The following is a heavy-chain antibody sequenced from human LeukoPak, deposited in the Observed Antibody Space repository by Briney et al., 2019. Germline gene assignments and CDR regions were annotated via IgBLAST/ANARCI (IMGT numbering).Heavy chain of an antibody. D-gene: IGHD3-10*01. CDR1: GFTYRTYG. V-gene: IGHV3-30*02. CDR3: AKDYYGSGSLFDY. Sequence: PGGSLRLSGAASGFTYRTYGMHWVRQAPGKGLEWVAFMRYDGSNEYYADSVKGRFTISRDNSKNTLYLQMNSLRAEDTAVYYCAKDYYGSGSLFDYWGQGTLVTVSS. J-gene: IGHJ4*02. CDR2: MRYDGSNE.